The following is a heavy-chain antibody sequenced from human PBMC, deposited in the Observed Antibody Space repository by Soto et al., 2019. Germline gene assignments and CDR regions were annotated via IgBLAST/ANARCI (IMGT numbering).Heavy chain of an antibody. V-gene: IGHV4-34*01. CDR1: GGSFGGYY. D-gene: IGHD6-13*01. J-gene: IGHJ4*02. CDR2: INHSGST. Sequence: SETLSLTCALYGGSFGGYYWSWIRQSPGKGLEWIGEINHSGSTNYNPSLKSRVTISVDTSKNQFSLKLSSVTAADTAVYYCARGRQQPLDYWGQGTLVTVSS. CDR3: ARGRQQPLDY.